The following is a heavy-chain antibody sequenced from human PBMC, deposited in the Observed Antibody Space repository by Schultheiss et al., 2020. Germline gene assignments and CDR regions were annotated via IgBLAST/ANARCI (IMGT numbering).Heavy chain of an antibody. J-gene: IGHJ3*02. V-gene: IGHV4-59*01. CDR3: ARVLSITIFGAVIRHDAFDI. CDR2: IYYSGST. D-gene: IGHD3-3*01. CDR1: GGSISSYY. Sequence: SQTLSLTCTVSGGSISSYYWGWIRQPPGKGLEWIGYIYYSGSTNYNPSLKSRVTISVDTSKNQFSLKLSSVTAADTAVYYCARVLSITIFGAVIRHDAFDIWGQGTMVTVSS.